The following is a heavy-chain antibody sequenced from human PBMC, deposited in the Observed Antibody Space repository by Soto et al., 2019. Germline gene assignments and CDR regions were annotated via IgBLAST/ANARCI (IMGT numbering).Heavy chain of an antibody. CDR2: ISAYNGNT. D-gene: IGHD6-19*01. CDR1: GYTFASYG. V-gene: IGHV1-18*04. Sequence: GASVKVSCKASGYTFASYGISWVRQAPGQGLEWMGWISAYNGNTNYAQKLQGRVTMTTDTSTSTASMELRSLRSDDTAVYYCAMGPSSGHFDYWGQGTLVTVSS. J-gene: IGHJ4*02. CDR3: AMGPSSGHFDY.